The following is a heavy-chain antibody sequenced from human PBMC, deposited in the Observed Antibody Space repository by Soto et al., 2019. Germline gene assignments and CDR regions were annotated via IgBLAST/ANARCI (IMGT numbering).Heavy chain of an antibody. Sequence: SETLSLTCTVSGGSISSGGYYWSWIRQHPGRGLEWIGYIYYSGSTYYNPSLKSRVTISVDTSKNQFSLKLSSVTAADTAVYYCARVRYCSGGSCYPRFDPWGQGTLVTVSS. CDR1: GGSISSGGYY. CDR2: IYYSGST. J-gene: IGHJ5*02. CDR3: ARVRYCSGGSCYPRFDP. V-gene: IGHV4-31*03. D-gene: IGHD2-15*01.